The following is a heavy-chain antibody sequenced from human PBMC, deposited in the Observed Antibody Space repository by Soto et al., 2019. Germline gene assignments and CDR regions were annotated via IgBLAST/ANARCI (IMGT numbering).Heavy chain of an antibody. CDR2: ISGSGGST. CDR3: AKMRAAAGQLLFDY. J-gene: IGHJ4*02. Sequence: GGSLRLSCAASGFTFSSYAMSWVRQAPGKGLEWVSAISGSGGSTYYADSVKGRFTISRDNSKNTRYLQMNSLRAEDTAVYYCAKMRAAAGQLLFDYWGQGTLVTVSS. CDR1: GFTFSSYA. V-gene: IGHV3-23*01. D-gene: IGHD6-13*01.